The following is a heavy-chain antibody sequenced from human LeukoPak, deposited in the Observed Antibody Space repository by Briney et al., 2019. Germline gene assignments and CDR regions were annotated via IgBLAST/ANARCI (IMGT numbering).Heavy chain of an antibody. CDR2: ISGSGGST. D-gene: IGHD3-3*01. J-gene: IGHJ4*02. CDR1: GFTFSSYA. V-gene: IGHV3-23*01. Sequence: GGSLRLSCAASGFTFSSYAMNWVRQAPGKGLEWVSFISGSGGSTYYADSVKGRFTISRDSSKNTLYLQMNSLRAEDTAVYYCAKGRRDYDFWSDLDYWGQGTLVTVSS. CDR3: AKGRRDYDFWSDLDY.